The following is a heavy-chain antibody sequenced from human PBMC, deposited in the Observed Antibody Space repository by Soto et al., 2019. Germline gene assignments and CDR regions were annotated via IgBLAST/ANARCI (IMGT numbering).Heavy chain of an antibody. Sequence: QVQLQESGPGLVKPSQTLSLTCTVSGGSISSGGYYWSWIRQHQGKGLEWIGYIYYSGSTYYNPSLKSRVTISVDTSKNQFSLKLSSVTAADTAVYYCARLDSSGYYSAAFDIWGQGTMVTVSS. CDR3: ARLDSSGYYSAAFDI. J-gene: IGHJ3*02. CDR1: GGSISSGGYY. V-gene: IGHV4-31*03. CDR2: IYYSGST. D-gene: IGHD3-22*01.